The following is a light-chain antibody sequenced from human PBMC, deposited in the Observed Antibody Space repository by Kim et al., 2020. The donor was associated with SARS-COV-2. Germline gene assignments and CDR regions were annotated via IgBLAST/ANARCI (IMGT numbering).Light chain of an antibody. CDR2: GTS. V-gene: IGKV3-20*01. CDR3: QQHGSSPQT. J-gene: IGKJ2*01. CDR1: QSIGSSF. Sequence: LSPGERATLSCRASQSIGSSFLAWYQQKPGQAPRLLIYGTSSRATGIPDRFSGSGSGTDFTLTISRLEPEDFAVYYCQQHGSSPQTFGQGTKLEI.